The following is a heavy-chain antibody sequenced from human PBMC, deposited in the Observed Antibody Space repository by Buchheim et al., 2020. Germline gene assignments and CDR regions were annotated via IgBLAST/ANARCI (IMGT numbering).Heavy chain of an antibody. CDR3: AKVPYGIFGVVSIDY. CDR1: GFTFSSYA. V-gene: IGHV3-23*01. D-gene: IGHD3-3*01. Sequence: EVQLLESGGGLVQPGGSLRLSCAASGFTFSSYAMSWVRQAPGKGLEWVSAISGSGGSTYYADSVKGRFPISSANSKNTLNRQMNSLRAEDTAVYYCAKVPYGIFGVVSIDYWGQGTL. J-gene: IGHJ4*02. CDR2: ISGSGGST.